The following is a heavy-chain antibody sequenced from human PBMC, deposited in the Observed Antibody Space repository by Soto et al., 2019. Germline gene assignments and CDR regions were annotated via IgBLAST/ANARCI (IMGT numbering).Heavy chain of an antibody. CDR2: IYYSGST. Sequence: SETRSLTCTVSCGSISSGGYYWSCIRQHRGNGLEWIGYIYYSGSTYYSPSLKSRFTISVGTSKNQFSLKLSSVTAADTAVYDLAIAIRAGGGDNLWAVDIWGQESMVTVSS. V-gene: IGHV4-31*03. CDR3: AIAIRAGGGDNLWAVDI. J-gene: IGHJ3*02. D-gene: IGHD2-21*02. CDR1: CGSISSGGYY.